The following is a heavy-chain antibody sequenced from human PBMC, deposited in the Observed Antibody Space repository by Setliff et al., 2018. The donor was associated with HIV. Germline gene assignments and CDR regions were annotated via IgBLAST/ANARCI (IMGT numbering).Heavy chain of an antibody. V-gene: IGHV2-26*01. CDR1: GFSLSNTRMG. D-gene: IGHD3-3*01. Sequence: PTLVTPTETLTLTCTVSGFSLSNTRMGVSWIRQPPGKALEWLAHIFPNDGKSYSASLKSRVTISEDTSKSQVVLTMTNMDPLDTATYFCARYNFRRGYWDYFDYWGQGTQVTVSS. CDR2: IFPNDGK. CDR3: ARYNFRRGYWDYFDY. J-gene: IGHJ4*02.